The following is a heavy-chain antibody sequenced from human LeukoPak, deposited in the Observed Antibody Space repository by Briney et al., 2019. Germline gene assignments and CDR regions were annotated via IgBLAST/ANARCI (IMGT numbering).Heavy chain of an antibody. CDR1: GFTFNTYI. Sequence: PGGSLRLSCAASGFTFNTYIMNWVRQAPGKGLEWVSFIRNSTNAIYYADSVRGRFTISRDNAKNSLYLQMNSLRVEDTALYYCAKDIPGGSYGAFDIWGQGTVVTVSS. J-gene: IGHJ3*02. CDR3: AKDIPGGSYGAFDI. D-gene: IGHD1-26*01. V-gene: IGHV3-48*04. CDR2: IRNSTNAI.